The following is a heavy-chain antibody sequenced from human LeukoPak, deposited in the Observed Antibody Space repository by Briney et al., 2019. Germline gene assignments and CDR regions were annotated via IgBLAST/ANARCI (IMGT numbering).Heavy chain of an antibody. D-gene: IGHD2/OR15-2a*01. CDR1: GGSISSSNW. CDR2: IFHTGTT. Sequence: PSETLSLTCAVSGGSISSSNWWSWVRQPPGKGLEWIGRIFHTGTTVYKTSLKGRVTISVDKSKNQFSLKLASVTAADTAVYYCARLTPTTLSLYYYYMDVWGKGTTVTVSS. V-gene: IGHV4-4*02. CDR3: ARLTPTTLSLYYYYMDV. J-gene: IGHJ6*03.